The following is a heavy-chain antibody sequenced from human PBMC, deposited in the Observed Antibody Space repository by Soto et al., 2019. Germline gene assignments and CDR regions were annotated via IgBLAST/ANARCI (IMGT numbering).Heavy chain of an antibody. CDR2: IIPIFGTA. J-gene: IGHJ6*02. Sequence: QVQLVQSGAEVKKPGSSVKVSCKASGGTFSSYAISWVRQAPGQGLEWMGGIIPIFGTANYAQKFQGRVTITADKSTSTAYMELSSLRSEDTAVYYCARGADIVVVVGTYYYYGMDVWGQGTTVTVSS. D-gene: IGHD2-15*01. CDR1: GGTFSSYA. V-gene: IGHV1-69*06. CDR3: ARGADIVVVVGTYYYYGMDV.